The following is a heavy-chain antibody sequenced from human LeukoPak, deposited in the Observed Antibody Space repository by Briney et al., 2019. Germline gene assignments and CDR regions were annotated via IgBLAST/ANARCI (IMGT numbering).Heavy chain of an antibody. D-gene: IGHD6-13*01. V-gene: IGHV4-59*08. Sequence: SETLSLTCTVSGGSISSYYWSWIRQPPGKGLEWIGYIYYSGSTNYNPSLKSRVTISVDTSKNQFSLKLSSVTAADTAVYYRARHGIAASWFDPWGQGTLVTVSS. J-gene: IGHJ5*02. CDR1: GGSISSYY. CDR2: IYYSGST. CDR3: ARHGIAASWFDP.